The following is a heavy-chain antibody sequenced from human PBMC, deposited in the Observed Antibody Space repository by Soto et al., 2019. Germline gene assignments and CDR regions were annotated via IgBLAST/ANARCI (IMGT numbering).Heavy chain of an antibody. V-gene: IGHV3-9*01. CDR1: GFTFDDYA. CDR2: ISWNSGSI. Sequence: PGGSLRLSCAASGFTFDDYAMHWVRQAPGKGLEWVSGISWNSGSIGYADSVKGRFTISRDNAKNSLYLQMNSLRAEDTALYYCAKDNGTLNPKQAEVGGMDVWGQGTTVTVSS. CDR3: AKDNGTLNPKQAEVGGMDV. J-gene: IGHJ6*02. D-gene: IGHD1-1*01.